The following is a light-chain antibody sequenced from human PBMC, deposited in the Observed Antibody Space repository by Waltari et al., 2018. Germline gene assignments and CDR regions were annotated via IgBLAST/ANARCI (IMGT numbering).Light chain of an antibody. CDR1: QGISSW. CDR2: KAS. Sequence: DIQMTQSPSTLSASVGDRVTITCRASQGISSWLAWYQQKPGKAPNLLIYKASSLQSGVPSRFSGRGSGTELTLTSSGLQPDDFATYYCQQYNSYSPWTFGQGTKVEIK. J-gene: IGKJ1*01. V-gene: IGKV1-5*03. CDR3: QQYNSYSPWT.